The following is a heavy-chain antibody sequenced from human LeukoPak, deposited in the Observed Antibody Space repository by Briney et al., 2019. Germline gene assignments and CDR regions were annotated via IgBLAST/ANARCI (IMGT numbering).Heavy chain of an antibody. D-gene: IGHD5-18*01. CDR2: INHSGST. CDR1: GGSFRDYY. J-gene: IGHJ4*03. V-gene: IGHV4-34*01. CDR3: ARIYTAMGNGYFGF. Sequence: SETLSLTCAVYGGSFRDYYWSWIRQPPGKGLEWIGEINHSGSTNYNPSLKSRVTISVDTSKNQFSLKLSSVTAADTAVYYCARIYTAMGNGYFGFWGQGNMVTVSS.